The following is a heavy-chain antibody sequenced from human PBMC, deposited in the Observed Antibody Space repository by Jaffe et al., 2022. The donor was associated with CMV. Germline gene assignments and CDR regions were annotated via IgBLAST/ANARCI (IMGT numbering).Heavy chain of an antibody. Sequence: EVQLVESGGGLVQPGGSLRLSCAASGFTFSSYEMNWVRQAPGKGLEWVSYISSSGSTIYYADSVKGRFTISRDNAKNSLYLQMNSLRAEDTAVYYCGGRYYYDSSGYRGLNAFDIWGQGTMVTVSS. D-gene: IGHD3-22*01. J-gene: IGHJ3*02. CDR3: GGRYYYDSSGYRGLNAFDI. CDR1: GFTFSSYE. CDR2: ISSSGSTI. V-gene: IGHV3-48*03.